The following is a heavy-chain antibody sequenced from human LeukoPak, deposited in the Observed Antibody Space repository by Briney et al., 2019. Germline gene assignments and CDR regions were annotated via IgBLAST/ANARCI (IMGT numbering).Heavy chain of an antibody. J-gene: IGHJ4*02. D-gene: IGHD5-24*01. CDR1: GFTFSSYA. CDR2: ISGSGGST. CDR3: AKGVGERGLQLELYYLAY. V-gene: IGHV3-23*01. Sequence: GGSLRLSCAASGFTFSSYAMSWVRQAPGKGLEWVSAISGSGGSTYYADSVKGRFTISRDNSKNTLYLQMNSLRAGDTAVYYWAKGVGERGLQLELYYLAYWARETLVTVSS.